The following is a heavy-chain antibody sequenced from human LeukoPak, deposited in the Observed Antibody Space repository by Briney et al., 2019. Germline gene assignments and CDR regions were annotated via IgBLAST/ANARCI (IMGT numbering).Heavy chain of an antibody. D-gene: IGHD3-10*01. CDR1: GFTFSNYW. J-gene: IGHJ4*02. CDR3: ATKRGSGSYLIDY. V-gene: IGHV3-74*01. Sequence: PGGPLRLSCAASGFTFSNYWMHWVRQTPGKGLVWVSRINSDGSSTTYADSVKGRFTISRDNAKNTLYLQMNSLRAEDTAVYYCATKRGSGSYLIDYWGQGTLVTVSS. CDR2: INSDGSST.